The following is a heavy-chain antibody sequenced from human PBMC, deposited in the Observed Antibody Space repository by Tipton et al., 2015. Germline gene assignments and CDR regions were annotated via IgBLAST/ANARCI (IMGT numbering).Heavy chain of an antibody. CDR1: GGSISHYY. J-gene: IGHJ4*02. CDR2: IYYSGST. D-gene: IGHD2-2*01. CDR3: ARINFPAGSPFDS. Sequence: TLSLTCSVSGGSISHYYWGWIRQPPGKGLECIGSIYYSGSTYYNPSLNSRVTMSVDTSKNQFSLNLSSVTAADTALYYCARINFPAGSPFDSWGQGTLVTVSS. V-gene: IGHV4-39*07.